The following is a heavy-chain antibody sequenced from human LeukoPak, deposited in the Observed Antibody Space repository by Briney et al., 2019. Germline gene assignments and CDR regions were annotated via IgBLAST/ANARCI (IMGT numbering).Heavy chain of an antibody. J-gene: IGHJ5*02. CDR2: INHSGST. Sequence: SETLSLTCAVYGGSFSGYYWSWIRQPPGKGLEWIGEINHSGSTNYNASLKGRVTISVDTSKNQFSLKLSSVTAADTAVYYCARQGRYCSSTSCYTGSDWFDPWGQGTLVTVSS. V-gene: IGHV4-34*01. CDR1: GGSFSGYY. D-gene: IGHD2-2*02. CDR3: ARQGRYCSSTSCYTGSDWFDP.